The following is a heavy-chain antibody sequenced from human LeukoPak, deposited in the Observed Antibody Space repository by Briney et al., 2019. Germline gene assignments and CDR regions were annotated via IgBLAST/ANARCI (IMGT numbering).Heavy chain of an antibody. CDR1: GFTFSNAW. CDR3: TTLGAAAGTDFDY. D-gene: IGHD6-13*01. CDR2: IKSKTDGGAT. Sequence: GGSLRLSCAASGFTFSNAWMSWVRQAPGKGLEWVGRIKSKTDGGATDYAAPVKGRFTISRDDSKNTLYLQMNSLKTEDTAVYYCTTLGAAAGTDFDYWGQGTLVTVSS. V-gene: IGHV3-15*01. J-gene: IGHJ4*02.